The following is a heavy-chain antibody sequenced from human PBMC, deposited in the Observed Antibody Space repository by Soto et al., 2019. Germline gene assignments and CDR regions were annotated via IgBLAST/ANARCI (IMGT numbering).Heavy chain of an antibody. Sequence: QVQLVQSGAEVKKPGSSVKVSCKASGGTFSSYAISWVRQAPGQGLEWMGGIIPIFGTANYAQKFQGRVTITADESTSTACMELRSPRSDDTAVYYCARGLVPAAMPEDFGFDPWGQGTLVTVSS. CDR2: IIPIFGTA. V-gene: IGHV1-69*12. CDR3: ARGLVPAAMPEDFGFDP. J-gene: IGHJ5*02. CDR1: GGTFSSYA. D-gene: IGHD2-2*01.